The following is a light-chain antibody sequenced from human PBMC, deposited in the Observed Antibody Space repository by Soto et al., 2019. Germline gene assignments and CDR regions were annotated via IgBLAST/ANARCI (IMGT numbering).Light chain of an antibody. CDR2: TAS. V-gene: IGKV1-39*01. J-gene: IGKJ1*01. Sequence: DIQMTQSPSILSPSIGDRVTITCRASQSISRYVNWYQQKPGKAPRLLIDTASTLQGGVPSRFSGSGSGTDFTLTISSLQPEDFATYDCQQSYSVPLTFGQGTKVDIK. CDR1: QSISRY. CDR3: QQSYSVPLT.